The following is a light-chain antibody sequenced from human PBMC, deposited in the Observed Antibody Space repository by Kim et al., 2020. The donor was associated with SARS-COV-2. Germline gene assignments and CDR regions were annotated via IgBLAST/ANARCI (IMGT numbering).Light chain of an antibody. CDR2: GAS. CDR1: QSVSSN. J-gene: IGKJ2*01. CDR3: HQYNNWPYT. V-gene: IGKV3-15*01. Sequence: SVFPGERATFSCRASQSVSSNLAWYQQRPGQTPTLLIRGASTRATGVPVRFSGSGSGTEFTLTISSLQSEDFAIYYCHQYNNWPYTFGQGTKLEI.